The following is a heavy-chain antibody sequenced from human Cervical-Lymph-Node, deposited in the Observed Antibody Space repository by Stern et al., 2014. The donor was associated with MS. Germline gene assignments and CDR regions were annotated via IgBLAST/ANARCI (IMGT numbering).Heavy chain of an antibody. CDR3: AKGSGDYSFHGMDV. CDR1: GFILSSYS. CDR2: SGGSSGII. V-gene: IGHV3-48*01. D-gene: IGHD4-17*01. J-gene: IGHJ6*02. Sequence: VQLVESGGGLVQPGGSLRLSCAASGFILSSYSMHWVRQAPGKGLEWVSYSGGSSGIIYYAQSVQGRFTISRDKAQNSLYLQMNSLRGDDTAVYFCAKGSGDYSFHGMDVWGQGTTVTVSS.